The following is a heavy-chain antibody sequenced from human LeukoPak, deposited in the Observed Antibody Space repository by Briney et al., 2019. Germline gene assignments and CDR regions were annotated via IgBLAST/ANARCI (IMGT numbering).Heavy chain of an antibody. J-gene: IGHJ6*03. CDR3: ARDPPFDCSSTSCYRAADYYYYMDV. V-gene: IGHV1-69-2*01. D-gene: IGHD2-2*02. CDR2: VDPEDGET. CDR1: GYTFTDYY. Sequence: ASVKVSCKVPGYTFTDYYMHWVQQAPGKGLEWMGLVDPEDGETIYAEKFQGRVTITADTSTDTAYMELSSLRSDDTAVCYCARDPPFDCSSTSCYRAADYYYYMDVWGKGTTVTVSS.